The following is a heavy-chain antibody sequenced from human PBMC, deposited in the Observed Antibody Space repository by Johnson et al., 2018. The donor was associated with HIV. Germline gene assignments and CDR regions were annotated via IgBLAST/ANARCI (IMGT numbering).Heavy chain of an antibody. CDR2: ISGSGGST. V-gene: IGHV3-23*04. CDR3: SKALGGYAFDI. D-gene: IGHD3-3*01. CDR1: GFTFDDYG. J-gene: IGHJ3*02. Sequence: VQLVESGGVVVQPGGSLRLSCAASGFTFDDYGMNWVRQAPGKGLEWVSVISGSGGSTYYADSVKGRFTISRDNSKNTLYLQMNSLRAEDTAVYYCSKALGGYAFDIWGQGTMVTVSS.